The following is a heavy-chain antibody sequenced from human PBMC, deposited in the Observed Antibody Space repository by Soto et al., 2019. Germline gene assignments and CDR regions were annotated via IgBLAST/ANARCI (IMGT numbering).Heavy chain of an antibody. Sequence: QVQRVQSGAEVKKPGSSVKVSCKASGGTFSSYAISWVRQAPGQGLEWMGGIIPIFGTANYAQKFQGRVTITADESTSTAYMELSSLRSEDTAVYYCARGVDYYGSGSYYRSRGDWFDPWGQGTLVTVSS. V-gene: IGHV1-69*01. CDR3: ARGVDYYGSGSYYRSRGDWFDP. CDR2: IIPIFGTA. CDR1: GGTFSSYA. J-gene: IGHJ5*02. D-gene: IGHD3-10*01.